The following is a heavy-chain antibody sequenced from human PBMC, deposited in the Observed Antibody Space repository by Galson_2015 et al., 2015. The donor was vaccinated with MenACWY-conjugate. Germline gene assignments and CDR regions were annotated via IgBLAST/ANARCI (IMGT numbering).Heavy chain of an antibody. CDR1: GFTFSTCP. D-gene: IGHD1-1*01. Sequence: SLRLSCAASGFTFSTCPMNWVRQAAGKGLEWVSGINESGAKIHYADSVKGRFTISRDDSKNALYLQMNSLSAEDTAVYYRVVHSDDSFDLWGLGTLVTVSS. CDR2: INESGAKI. J-gene: IGHJ4*02. CDR3: VVHSDDSFDL. V-gene: IGHV3-23*01.